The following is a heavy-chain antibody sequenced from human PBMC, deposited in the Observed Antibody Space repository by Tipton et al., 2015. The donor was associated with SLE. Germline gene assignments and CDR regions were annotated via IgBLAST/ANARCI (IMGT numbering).Heavy chain of an antibody. CDR1: GYTFTSYD. CDR2: MNPNTGST. V-gene: IGHV1-8*01. Sequence: QSGAEVKKPGASVKVSCKASGYTFTSYDVNWVRQATGQGLEWMAWMNPNTGSTGYAQKFQGRVTMTRNTSISTAYMELRSLKSEDSAVYYCARGSMIGIVSFGTDVWGQGTTVTVSS. D-gene: IGHD3-22*01. CDR3: ARGSMIGIVSFGTDV. J-gene: IGHJ6*02.